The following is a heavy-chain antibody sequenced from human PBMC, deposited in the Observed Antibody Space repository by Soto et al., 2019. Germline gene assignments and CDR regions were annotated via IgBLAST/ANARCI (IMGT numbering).Heavy chain of an antibody. V-gene: IGHV4-59*01. J-gene: IGHJ5*02. CDR1: GGSISSYY. D-gene: IGHD6-13*01. Sequence: SETLSLTCTVSGGSISSYYWSWIRQPPGKGLEWIGYIYYSGSTNYNPSLKSRVTISVDTSKNQFSLKLSSVTAADTAVYYCARSLGYSSSKRLTRMEFDPWGQGTLVTVSS. CDR3: ARSLGYSSSKRLTRMEFDP. CDR2: IYYSGST.